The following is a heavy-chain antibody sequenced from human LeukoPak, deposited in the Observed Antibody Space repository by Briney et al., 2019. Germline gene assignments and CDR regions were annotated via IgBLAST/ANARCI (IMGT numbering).Heavy chain of an antibody. J-gene: IGHJ4*02. CDR3: ARAHYDILTGYYFDY. V-gene: IGHV5-51*01. CDR1: GYSFTGYW. Sequence: GESLKISCKGSGYSFTGYWIGWVRPMPGKGLEWMGIIYPGDSDTRYSPSFQGQVTISADKSISTAYLQWSSLKASDTAMYYCARAHYDILTGYYFDYWGQGTLVTVSS. CDR2: IYPGDSDT. D-gene: IGHD3-9*01.